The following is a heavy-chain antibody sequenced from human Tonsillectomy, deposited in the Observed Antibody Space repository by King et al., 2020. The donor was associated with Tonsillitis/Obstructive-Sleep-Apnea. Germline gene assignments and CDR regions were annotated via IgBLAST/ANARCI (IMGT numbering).Heavy chain of an antibody. Sequence: VTLKESGPVLVKPTETLTLTCTVSGFSLSNARMGVSWIRQPPGKALEWLAHIFSNDEKSYSTSLKSRLTTTKATPKSQLVLTMTNMNPVDTATYYGARGTNVLVDYYYMDVWGKGTTVTVSS. CDR1: GFSLSNARMG. J-gene: IGHJ6*03. V-gene: IGHV2-26*01. CDR2: IFSNDEK. D-gene: IGHD3-16*01. CDR3: ARGTNVLVDYYYMDV.